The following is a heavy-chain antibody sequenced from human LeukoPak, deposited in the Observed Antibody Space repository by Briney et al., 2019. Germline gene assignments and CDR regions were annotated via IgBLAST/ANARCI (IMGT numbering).Heavy chain of an antibody. CDR1: GFTVSSNY. CDR3: ARDYQDTAMVRYYMDV. Sequence: GGSLRLSCAASGFTVSSNYMSWVRQAPGKGLEWVSVIYSGGSTYYADSVKGRFTISRDNSKNTLYLQMNSLRAEDTAVYYCARDYQDTAMVRYYMDVWGKGTTVTVSS. V-gene: IGHV3-53*01. J-gene: IGHJ6*03. CDR2: IYSGGST. D-gene: IGHD5-18*01.